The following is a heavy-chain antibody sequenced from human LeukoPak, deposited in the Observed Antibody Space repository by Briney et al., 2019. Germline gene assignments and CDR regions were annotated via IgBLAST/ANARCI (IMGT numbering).Heavy chain of an antibody. D-gene: IGHD2-8*02. J-gene: IGHJ4*02. CDR1: GGSISSYY. V-gene: IGHV4-59*01. Sequence: SETLSLTCTVSGGSISSYYWSWLRQPPGKGLEWIGYISYSGSTNYNPSFKTRVTISVDTSKNQVSLNLNSVTAADTAVYYCARAVAYGIDTGYFDYWGQGTLVTVSS. CDR3: ARAVAYGIDTGYFDY. CDR2: ISYSGST.